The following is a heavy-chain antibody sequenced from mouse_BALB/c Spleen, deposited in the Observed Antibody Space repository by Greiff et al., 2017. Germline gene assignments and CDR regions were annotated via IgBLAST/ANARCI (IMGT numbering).Heavy chain of an antibody. Sequence: EVKLEESGGGLVQPGGSMKLSCVASGFTFSNYWMNWVRQSPEKGLEWVAEIRLKSNNYATHYAESVKGRFTISRDDSKSSVYLQMNNLRAEDTGIYYCTRPGYGYYAMDYWGQGTSVTVSS. V-gene: IGHV6-6*02. D-gene: IGHD2-10*02. J-gene: IGHJ4*01. CDR2: IRLKSNNYAT. CDR3: TRPGYGYYAMDY. CDR1: GFTFSNYW.